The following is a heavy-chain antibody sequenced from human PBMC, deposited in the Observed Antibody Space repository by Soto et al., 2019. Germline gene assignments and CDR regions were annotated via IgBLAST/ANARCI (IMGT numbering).Heavy chain of an antibody. CDR1: GYTFTGYY. CDR3: ARGSLYYYDSGTPREY. V-gene: IGHV1-2*02. CDR2: INPNRGGT. Sequence: QVQLVQSGAEVKKPGASVKVSCKASGYTFTGYYIHWVRQAPGQGLEWMGWINPNRGGTNYGQNFHGRVTMTRETSISTAYMEMSSLRPDDTAVYYCARGSLYYYDSGTPREYWGQGTLVTVSS. D-gene: IGHD3-10*01. J-gene: IGHJ4*02.